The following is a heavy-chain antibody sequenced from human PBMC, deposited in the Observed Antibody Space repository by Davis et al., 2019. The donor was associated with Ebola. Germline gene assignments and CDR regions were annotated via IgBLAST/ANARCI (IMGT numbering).Heavy chain of an antibody. J-gene: IGHJ4*02. Sequence: GESLKISCTASGFNFGEYALTWVRQTPRKGLEWVGFIRNKAYGGTTVYAASVKGRFTISRDDSGNIAYLQMNSLKIEDTAVYYCARESGGGIDYWGQGTLVTVSS. CDR2: IRNKAYGGTT. CDR1: GFNFGEYA. CDR3: ARESGGGIDY. V-gene: IGHV3-49*04. D-gene: IGHD1-26*01.